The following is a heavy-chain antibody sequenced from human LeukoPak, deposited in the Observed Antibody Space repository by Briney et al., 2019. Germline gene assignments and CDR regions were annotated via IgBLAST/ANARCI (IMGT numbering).Heavy chain of an antibody. Sequence: SETLSLTCLVSSGSVSSYYWTWIRQPPGKGLEWIGYIYHTGSNNYSPSLKSRVTMYVDTSKNQLSLKLSSVTTADTAMYYCARARYTNSWYAVDIWGQGTMVTVSS. CDR1: SGSVSSYY. CDR2: IYHTGSN. V-gene: IGHV4-59*08. J-gene: IGHJ3*02. CDR3: ARARYTNSWYAVDI. D-gene: IGHD6-13*01.